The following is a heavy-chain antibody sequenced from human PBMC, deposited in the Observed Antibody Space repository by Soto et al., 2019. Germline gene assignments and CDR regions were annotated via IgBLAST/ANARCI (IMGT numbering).Heavy chain of an antibody. CDR1: GGSVSSGSYY. J-gene: IGHJ5*02. D-gene: IGHD3-22*01. CDR2: IYYSGST. Sequence: SETLSLTCTVSGGSVSSGSYYWSWIRQPPGKGLEWIGYIYYSGSTNYNPSLKSRVTISVDTSKNQFSLKLGSVTAADTAVYYCARSYYDSSGYYGLFDPWGQGTLVTVSS. CDR3: ARSYYDSSGYYGLFDP. V-gene: IGHV4-61*01.